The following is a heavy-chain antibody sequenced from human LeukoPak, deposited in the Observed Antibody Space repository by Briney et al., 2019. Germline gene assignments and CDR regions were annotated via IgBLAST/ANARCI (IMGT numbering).Heavy chain of an antibody. CDR3: ATALYSSSWYAIDY. CDR2: IYSSGST. J-gene: IGHJ4*02. V-gene: IGHV4-61*02. CDR1: GGSISSGSYY. Sequence: SQTLSLTCTVSGGSISSGSYYWRWIRQPAGKGLEWLGRIYSSGSTNYNPSLKSRVTISVDTSKNQFSLKLSSVTAADTAVYYCATALYSSSWYAIDYWGQGTLVTVSS. D-gene: IGHD6-13*01.